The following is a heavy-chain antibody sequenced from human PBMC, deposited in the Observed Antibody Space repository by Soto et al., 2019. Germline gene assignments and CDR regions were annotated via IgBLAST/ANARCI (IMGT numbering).Heavy chain of an antibody. Sequence: SETLSLTCTVSGVSMRNYYWNWIRQTPGKGPEWIGSISYSGRASYSPSLQSRVTFSLDTSKIHFPLPLNSVTAADTALFFCARNAGQRDLYDFWAQGALVPVS. J-gene: IGHJ3*01. V-gene: IGHV4-59*01. D-gene: IGHD1-1*01. CDR1: GVSMRNYY. CDR2: ISYSGRA. CDR3: ARNAGQRDLYDF.